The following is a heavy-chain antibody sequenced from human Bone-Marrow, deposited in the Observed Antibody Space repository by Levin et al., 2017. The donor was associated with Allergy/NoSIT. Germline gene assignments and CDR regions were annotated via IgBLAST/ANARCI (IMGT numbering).Heavy chain of an antibody. J-gene: IGHJ5*02. CDR2: IHYSGST. D-gene: IGHD6-13*01. CDR1: GDSISSSGYY. CDR3: ARDVNSISWYKT. Sequence: SQTLSLPCTVSGDSISSSGYYWGWIRRPPGKELEWIGSIHYSGSTYYNPSLKSRVTISIDTSKKQISLTLSSVTAADTAVYYCARDVNSISWYKTWGQGTLVTVSP. V-gene: IGHV4-39*02.